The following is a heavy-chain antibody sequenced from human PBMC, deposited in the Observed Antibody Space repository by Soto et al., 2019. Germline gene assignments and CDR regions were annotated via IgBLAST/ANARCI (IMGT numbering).Heavy chain of an antibody. CDR1: GGTFSSYA. D-gene: IGHD3-16*02. CDR2: IIPIFGTA. J-gene: IGHJ4*02. V-gene: IGHV1-69*13. Sequence: GASVKLSCKASGGTFSSYAISWVRQAPGQGLEWMGGIIPIFGTANYAQKFQGRITITADESTSTAYMELSSLRSEDTAVYYCASGRAFGGVIVPFLDYWGQGTLVTVSS. CDR3: ASGRAFGGVIVPFLDY.